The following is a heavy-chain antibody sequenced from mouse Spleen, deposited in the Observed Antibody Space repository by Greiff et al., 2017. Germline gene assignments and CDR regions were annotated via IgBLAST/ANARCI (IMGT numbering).Heavy chain of an antibody. CDR2: INSNGGST. CDR3: ARREGDWFAY. D-gene: IGHD3-3*01. CDR1: GFTFSSYA. Sequence: EVMLVESGGGLVKPGGSLKLSCAASGFTFSSYAMSWVRQTPEKRLEWVAAINSNGGSTYYPDTVKDRFTISRDNAKNTLYLQMSSLRSEDTALYYCARREGDWFAYWGQGTLVTVSA. J-gene: IGHJ3*01. V-gene: IGHV5-6-2*01.